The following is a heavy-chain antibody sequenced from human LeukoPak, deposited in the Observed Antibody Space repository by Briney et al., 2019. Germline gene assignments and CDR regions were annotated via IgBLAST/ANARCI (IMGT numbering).Heavy chain of an antibody. D-gene: IGHD5-24*01. Sequence: SETLSLTCTVSGGSISSSSYYWDWIRQPPGKGLEWIGSIYYSGTTYYNPSLKSRVTISVDTSKNQFSLRLSSVTAADTAVYYCARSRDDYNYYFLVWGQGTLVTVSS. CDR3: ARSRDDYNYYFLV. CDR1: GGSISSSSYY. J-gene: IGHJ4*02. CDR2: IYYSGTT. V-gene: IGHV4-39*01.